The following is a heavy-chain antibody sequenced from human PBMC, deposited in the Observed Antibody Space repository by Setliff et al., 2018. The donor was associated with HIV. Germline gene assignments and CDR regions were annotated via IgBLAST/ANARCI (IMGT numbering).Heavy chain of an antibody. D-gene: IGHD1-26*01. CDR1: GASISSSSHH. CDR2: IYYTGST. Sequence: SETLSLTCTVSGASISSSSHHWAWIRQPPGKGLEYIGNIYYTGSTHHNPSLESRVATSVDTSKNQFSLKPSSVTAADTAVYYCARIVRWELVAASTFFYYYMDVWGKGTTVTVSS. V-gene: IGHV4-39*01. CDR3: ARIVRWELVAASTFFYYYMDV. J-gene: IGHJ6*03.